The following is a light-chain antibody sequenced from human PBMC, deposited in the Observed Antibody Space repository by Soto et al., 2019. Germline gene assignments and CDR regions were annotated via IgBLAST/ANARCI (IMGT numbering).Light chain of an antibody. V-gene: IGKV1-12*01. Sequence: DIQMTQSPCTLSASVGDTVTVTCRASQSVSGWLAWYQQKPGKAPKLLIYAASSLQSGVPSRFSGSGSGTDFTLTISSLQPEDFATYYCQQANSFPITFGQGTRLEI. CDR1: QSVSGW. CDR3: QQANSFPIT. CDR2: AAS. J-gene: IGKJ5*01.